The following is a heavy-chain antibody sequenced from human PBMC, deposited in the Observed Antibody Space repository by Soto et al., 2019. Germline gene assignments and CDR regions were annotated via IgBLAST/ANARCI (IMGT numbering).Heavy chain of an antibody. J-gene: IGHJ4*02. V-gene: IGHV3-23*01. D-gene: IGHD2-15*01. Sequence: EVRLSESGGGLVQPGESLRLSCAASGFNFSIYSMIWVRQAPGKGLEWVSGISATTGNTYYTNSVKGRFTISRDNFDNTLFLQMNNLGAEYTALYYCSIDSDGGYWGQGTLVTVSS. CDR2: ISATTGNT. CDR1: GFNFSIYS. CDR3: SIDSDGGY.